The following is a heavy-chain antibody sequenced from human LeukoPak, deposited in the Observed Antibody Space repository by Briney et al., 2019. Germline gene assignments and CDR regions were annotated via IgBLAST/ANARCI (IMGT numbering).Heavy chain of an antibody. CDR1: GFTFSNYW. D-gene: IGHD3-10*01. Sequence: GGSLRLSCAASGFTFSNYWMHWVRQAPGKGLVWVSRINSDGSSTSYADSVKGRFTISRDNSKNMLYLQMNSLRVEDTAVYYCVRDHYGLTSYPNPWGQGTLVTVSS. J-gene: IGHJ5*02. CDR3: VRDHYGLTSYPNP. V-gene: IGHV3-74*01. CDR2: INSDGSST.